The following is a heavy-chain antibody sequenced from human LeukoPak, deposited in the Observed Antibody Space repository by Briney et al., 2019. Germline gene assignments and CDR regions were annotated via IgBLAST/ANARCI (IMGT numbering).Heavy chain of an antibody. CDR1: GFTFSSYG. V-gene: IGHV3-30*03. CDR2: ISYDGSNK. J-gene: IGHJ4*02. CDR3: AREGAVIAASEYDY. Sequence: GGSLRLSCAASGFTFSSYGMHWVRQAPGKGLEWVAVISYDGSNKYYADSVKGRFTISRDNSKNTLYLQMNSLRAEDTAVYYCAREGAVIAASEYDYWGQGTLVTVSS. D-gene: IGHD6-13*01.